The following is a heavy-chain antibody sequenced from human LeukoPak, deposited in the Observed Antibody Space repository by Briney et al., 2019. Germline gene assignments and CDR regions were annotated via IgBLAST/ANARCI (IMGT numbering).Heavy chain of an antibody. Sequence: GGSLRLSCAASGFIFSSNWIHWVRQAPGKGLVWVSSSSNDGRTTSHADSVKGRFTISRDNAKNTLYLQMNSLRAEDTAVYYCARLYCSGGSCYADGFDIWGQGTMVTVSS. CDR2: SSNDGRTT. V-gene: IGHV3-74*01. CDR3: ARLYCSGGSCYADGFDI. CDR1: GFIFSSNW. D-gene: IGHD2-15*01. J-gene: IGHJ3*02.